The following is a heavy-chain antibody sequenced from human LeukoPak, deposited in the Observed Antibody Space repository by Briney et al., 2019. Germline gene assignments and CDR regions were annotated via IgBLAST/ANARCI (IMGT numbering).Heavy chain of an antibody. CDR2: ISYDGSNK. CDR3: ARPLQPYCSGGSCYSNWFDP. V-gene: IGHV3-30-3*01. D-gene: IGHD2-15*01. J-gene: IGHJ5*02. Sequence: PGRSLRLYCAASGFTFSSYAMHWDRQAPGKGLEWVAVISYDGSNKYYADSVKGRFTISRDNSKNTLYLQMNSLRAEDTAVYYCARPLQPYCSGGSCYSNWFDPWGQGTLVTVSS. CDR1: GFTFSSYA.